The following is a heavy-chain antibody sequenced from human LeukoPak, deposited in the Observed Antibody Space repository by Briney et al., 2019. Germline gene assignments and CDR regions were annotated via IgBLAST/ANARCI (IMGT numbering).Heavy chain of an antibody. J-gene: IGHJ6*02. CDR1: GGSFSGHY. D-gene: IGHD5-24*01. CDR2: IYYSGST. Sequence: PSETLSLTCAVYGGSFSGHYWSWIRQPPGKGLEWIGYIYYSGSTNYNPSLKSRVTISVDTSKNQFSLKLSSVTAADTAVYYCARVGDGYNPYYYYYGMDVWGQGTTVTVSS. CDR3: ARVGDGYNPYYYYYGMDV. V-gene: IGHV4-59*11.